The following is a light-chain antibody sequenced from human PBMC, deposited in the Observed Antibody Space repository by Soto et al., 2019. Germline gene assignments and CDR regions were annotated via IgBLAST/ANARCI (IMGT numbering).Light chain of an antibody. CDR2: GAS. CDR3: QQSYSTPPR. V-gene: IGKV1-39*01. Sequence: DIQMTQSPSSLSASVGDRVTITCRASQSISSDLNWYQQKPAKAPKLLIYGASSLQSGVPSRFSGSGSGTDFTLTISSLQPEDFATYYCQQSYSTPPRFGQGTKVEIK. CDR1: QSISSD. J-gene: IGKJ1*01.